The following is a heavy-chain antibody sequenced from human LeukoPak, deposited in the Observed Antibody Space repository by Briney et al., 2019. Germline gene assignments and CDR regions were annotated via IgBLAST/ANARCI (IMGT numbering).Heavy chain of an antibody. CDR2: ISGSGGST. CDR3: AKTIYEVYYYDSSGYFAFDY. J-gene: IGHJ4*02. V-gene: IGHV3-23*01. CDR1: GFTFSSYA. Sequence: GGSLRLSCAASGFTFSSYAMSWVRQAPGKGLEWVSAISGSGGSTYYADSVKGRYTISRDNSKNTLYLQMNSLRAEDTAVYYCAKTIYEVYYYDSSGYFAFDYWGQGTLVTVSS. D-gene: IGHD3-22*01.